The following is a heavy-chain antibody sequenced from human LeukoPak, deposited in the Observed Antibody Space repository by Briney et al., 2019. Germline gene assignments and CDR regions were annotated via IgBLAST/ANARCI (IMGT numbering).Heavy chain of an antibody. D-gene: IGHD3-22*01. CDR3: ARDGRYDGVDY. CDR2: ISSSGSTI. V-gene: IGHV3-48*04. CDR1: GFTFSSSA. J-gene: IGHJ4*02. Sequence: GGSLRLSCAASGFTFSSSAMSWVRQVPGKGLEWVSYISSSGSTIYYADSVKGRFTVSRDNAKNSLYLQMNSLRAEDTAVYYCARDGRYDGVDYWGQGTLVTASS.